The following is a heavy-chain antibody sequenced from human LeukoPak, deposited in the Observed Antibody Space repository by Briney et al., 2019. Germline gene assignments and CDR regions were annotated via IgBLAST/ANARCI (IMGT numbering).Heavy chain of an antibody. Sequence: PGGSLRLSCAASGFTFSSYAMNWVRQAPGKGLEWVSSVSSSAGRTYYVDSVRGRFTISRDNSKNTLYLQMNSLSAEDTAVYYCATAGAVTPPRLWGQGTLVTVSS. CDR3: ATAGAVTPPRL. J-gene: IGHJ4*02. CDR1: GFTFSSYA. V-gene: IGHV3-23*01. CDR2: VSSSAGRT. D-gene: IGHD4-17*01.